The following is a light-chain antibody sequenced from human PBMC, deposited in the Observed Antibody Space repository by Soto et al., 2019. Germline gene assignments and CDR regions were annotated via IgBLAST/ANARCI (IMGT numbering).Light chain of an antibody. Sequence: QSALTQPASVSGSPGQSITIPCIGANSDIGGYNYVSWYQQHPGKAPKLIIYDVSRRPSGVSDRFSGSKSGNTASLSISGLRAEDEAEYFCTSYSISSIPVVFGGGTKVTVL. CDR1: NSDIGGYNY. V-gene: IGLV2-14*01. CDR2: DVS. J-gene: IGLJ3*02. CDR3: TSYSISSIPVV.